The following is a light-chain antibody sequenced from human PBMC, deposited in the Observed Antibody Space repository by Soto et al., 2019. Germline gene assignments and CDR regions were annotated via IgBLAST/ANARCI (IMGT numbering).Light chain of an antibody. J-gene: IGKJ3*01. CDR1: QDISSH. V-gene: IGKV1-33*01. CDR3: QQYETYPL. Sequence: DIQMTQSPSSLSASIGDRVTITCQASQDISSHLSWYQQRPGRAPKLLISEASNLEAGVPSRFSGGGSGTEFTLTVSSLQPEDTGIYYCQQYETYPLFGPGTKV. CDR2: EAS.